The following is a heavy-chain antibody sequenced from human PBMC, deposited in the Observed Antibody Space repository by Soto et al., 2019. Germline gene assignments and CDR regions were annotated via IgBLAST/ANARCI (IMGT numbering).Heavy chain of an antibody. D-gene: IGHD3-10*01. V-gene: IGHV3-23*01. CDR1: GFTFSSYV. Sequence: EVQXXESGGGLVQPGGSLRLSCAASGFTFSSYVMSWVRQAPGKGLEWVSAISGSGGSTYYADSVXXRXXXSXXNXXXXXXXXXXXXXXXXXXXXXCAKLVGPVLVRGPXKFDPWGQGTLVTVXS. CDR3: AKLVGPVLVRGPXKFDP. J-gene: IGHJ5*02. CDR2: ISGSGGST.